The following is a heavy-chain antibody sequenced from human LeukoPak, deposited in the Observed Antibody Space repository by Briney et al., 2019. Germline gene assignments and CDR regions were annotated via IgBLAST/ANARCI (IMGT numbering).Heavy chain of an antibody. D-gene: IGHD3-22*01. V-gene: IGHV4-61*02. J-gene: IGHJ5*02. Sequence: SETLSLTCTVSGGSISSGSYYWSWIRQPAGKGLEWIGRFYTSGSTNYNPSLKSRVTISVDTSKNQFSLKLSSVTAADTAVYYCARDNYYDSSGYNYNWFDPWGQGTLVTVSS. CDR2: FYTSGST. CDR1: GGSISSGSYY. CDR3: ARDNYYDSSGYNYNWFDP.